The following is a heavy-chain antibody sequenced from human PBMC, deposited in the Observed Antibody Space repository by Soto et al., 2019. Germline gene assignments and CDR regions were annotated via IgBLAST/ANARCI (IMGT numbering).Heavy chain of an antibody. D-gene: IGHD2-15*01. V-gene: IGHV3-23*01. J-gene: IGHJ6*02. Sequence: EVQLLESGGGLVQPGESLRLSCAASGFTFTTYAMFWVRQAPGKGLEWVSGVSASGGSTYAAGSVKGRFTISRDNSKNTVHLQMNSMRADDTAVYYCAKTMGDCSGGTCYGAYSMDVWGQGITVTVSS. CDR3: AKTMGDCSGGTCYGAYSMDV. CDR1: GFTFTTYA. CDR2: VSASGGST.